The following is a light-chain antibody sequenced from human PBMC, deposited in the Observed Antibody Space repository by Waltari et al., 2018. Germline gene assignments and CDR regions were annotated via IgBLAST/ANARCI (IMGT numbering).Light chain of an antibody. CDR3: QQYGTSLFT. V-gene: IGKV3-20*01. J-gene: IGKJ2*01. CDR2: GAS. CDR1: QSVSSSY. Sequence: EIVLTQSPGTLSLSPGERATLSCTASQSVSSSYFAWYQQKPGQAHRLLIYGASTRATGVPDRFSGSGSGTDFTLTISRLETEDFAVYYCQQYGTSLFTFGQGTKLEIK.